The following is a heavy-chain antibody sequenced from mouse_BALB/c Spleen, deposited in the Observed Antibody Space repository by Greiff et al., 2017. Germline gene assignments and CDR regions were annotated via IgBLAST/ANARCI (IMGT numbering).Heavy chain of an antibody. J-gene: IGHJ1*01. Sequence: EVQLQESGTVLARPGASVKMSCKASGYSFTSYWMHWVKQRPGQGLEWIGAIYPGNSDTSYNQKFKGKAKLTAVTSASTAYMELSSLTNEDSAVYYCTGSITTVVAAFWYFDVWGAGTTVTVSA. CDR2: IYPGNSDT. D-gene: IGHD1-1*01. CDR3: TGSITTVVAAFWYFDV. V-gene: IGHV1-5*01. CDR1: GYSFTSYW.